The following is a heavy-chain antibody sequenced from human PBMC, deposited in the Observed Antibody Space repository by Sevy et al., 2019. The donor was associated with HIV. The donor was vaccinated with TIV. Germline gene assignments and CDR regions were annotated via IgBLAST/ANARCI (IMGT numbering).Heavy chain of an antibody. CDR2: ISFDGRNE. Sequence: GGFLRLSCAASGFTFGNHAIHWVRQAPGKGLEWVAIISFDGRNEHYADSVKGRFTISRDNSKNTVYLQMTRLRTEDTAVYYCSRDRCTDGVCFRSGYFDYWGQGTLVTVSS. V-gene: IGHV3-30*04. CDR3: SRDRCTDGVCFRSGYFDY. J-gene: IGHJ4*01. D-gene: IGHD2-8*01. CDR1: GFTFGNHA.